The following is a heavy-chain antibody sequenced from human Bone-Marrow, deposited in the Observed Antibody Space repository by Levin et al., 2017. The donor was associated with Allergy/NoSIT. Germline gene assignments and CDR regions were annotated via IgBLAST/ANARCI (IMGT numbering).Heavy chain of an antibody. CDR1: GFNPSDHY. Sequence: GGSLRLSCAASGFNPSDHYMDWVRQAPGKGLEWVGRTRNKGNSYTTEYAASVKGRFTISRDDSKNSLYLQMTSLKTEDTAGYYCARASYFYDSRGHWTFDYWGRGTLVTVSS. D-gene: IGHD3-22*01. V-gene: IGHV3-72*01. J-gene: IGHJ4*02. CDR2: TRNKGNSYTT. CDR3: ARASYFYDSRGHWTFDY.